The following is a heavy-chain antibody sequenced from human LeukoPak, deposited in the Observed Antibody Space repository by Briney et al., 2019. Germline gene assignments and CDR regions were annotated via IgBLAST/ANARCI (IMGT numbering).Heavy chain of an antibody. CDR3: ARQGALIARNAFDI. D-gene: IGHD2/OR15-2a*01. V-gene: IGHV3-30*02. J-gene: IGHJ3*02. Sequence: GGSLRLSCAASGFTFSSYGMNWVRQAPGKGLAWVAFIRYDGTHKYYADSVKGRFTISRDNSRNTVYLQMNSLRAEDTAVYYCARQGALIARNAFDIWGQGTMVTVSS. CDR1: GFTFSSYG. CDR2: IRYDGTHK.